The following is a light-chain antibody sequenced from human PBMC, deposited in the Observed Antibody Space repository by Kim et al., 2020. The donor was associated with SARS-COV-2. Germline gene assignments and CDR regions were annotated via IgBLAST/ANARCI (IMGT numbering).Light chain of an antibody. V-gene: IGLV3-19*01. CDR3: NSRDSSGNHLDVV. CDR1: SHRRDY. CDR2: SKN. J-gene: IGLJ2*01. Sequence: GQTDRVTIQGDSHRRDYASGYQQKPGQAPVLVIDSKNNRPPGIPDRFSGSSSGNTASFTITGAQAEDEADYYCNSRDSSGNHLDVVFGGGTKLTVL.